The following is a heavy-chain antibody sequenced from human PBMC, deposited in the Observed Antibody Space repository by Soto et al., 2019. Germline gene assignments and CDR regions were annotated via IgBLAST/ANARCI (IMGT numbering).Heavy chain of an antibody. CDR2: IYYSGST. D-gene: IGHD3-3*01. CDR3: ARWWSGSRQGFDP. CDR1: GGSISSGNYY. Sequence: QVQLQESGPGLVKPAQTLSLTSTVSGGSISSGNYYWSWIRQHPGKGLEWIGYIYYSGSTYYNPSLKSRVTISVDTSKNQFSLKLSSVTVADTAVYYCARWWSGSRQGFDPWGQGTLVTVSS. J-gene: IGHJ5*02. V-gene: IGHV4-31*03.